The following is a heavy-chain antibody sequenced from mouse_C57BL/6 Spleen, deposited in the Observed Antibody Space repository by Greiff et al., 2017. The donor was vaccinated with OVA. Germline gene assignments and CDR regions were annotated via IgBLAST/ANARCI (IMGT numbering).Heavy chain of an antibody. CDR2: INPSTGGT. J-gene: IGHJ4*01. CDR1: GYSFPGYY. D-gene: IGHD1-1*01. V-gene: IGHV1-42*01. CDR3: ARSSSYVRAMDY. Sequence: EVQLQQSGPELVKPGASVKISCKASGYSFPGYYMNWVKQSPEKSLEWIGEINPSTGGTTYNQKFKAKATLTVDKSSSTAYMQLKSLTSEDSAVYYCARSSSYVRAMDYWGQGTSVTVSS.